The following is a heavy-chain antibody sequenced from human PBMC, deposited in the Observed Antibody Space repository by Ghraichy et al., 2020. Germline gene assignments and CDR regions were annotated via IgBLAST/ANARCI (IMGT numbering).Heavy chain of an antibody. CDR1: GGSISSSSYY. Sequence: GSLSLTCTVSGGSISSSSYYWGWIRQPPGKGLEWIGSIYYSGSTYYNPSLKSRVTISVDTSKNQFSLKLSSVTAADTAVYYCARDPEATYYDFWSGYHDAFDIWGQGTMVTVSS. CDR3: ARDPEATYYDFWSGYHDAFDI. V-gene: IGHV4-39*07. J-gene: IGHJ3*02. D-gene: IGHD3-3*01. CDR2: IYYSGST.